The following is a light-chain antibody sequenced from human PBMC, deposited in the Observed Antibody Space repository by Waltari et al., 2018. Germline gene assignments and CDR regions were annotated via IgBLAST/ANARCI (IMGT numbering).Light chain of an antibody. Sequence: SALPPPASVSGSPGQSITISCTGTSSDVGGYNYVSWYQQHPGKAPKRMIYEVIHRPSGVSNRFSGSKSGNTASLPIAGLQAEDAADYYCSSYTSSSLYVFVTGTKVTVL. CDR1: SSDVGGYNY. CDR3: SSYTSSSLYV. V-gene: IGLV2-14*01. J-gene: IGLJ1*01. CDR2: EVI.